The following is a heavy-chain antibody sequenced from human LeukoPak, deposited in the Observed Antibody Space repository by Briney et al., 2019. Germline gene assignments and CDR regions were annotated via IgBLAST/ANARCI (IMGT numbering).Heavy chain of an antibody. CDR2: IYYSGST. Sequence: PSETLSLTCTVSGGSISSYYWSWIRQPPGKGLEWSGYIYYSGSTNYNPSLKSRVTISVDTSKNQFSLKLSSVTAADTAVYYCARDLGTAGRPNDYWGQGTLVTVSS. CDR3: ARDLGTAGRPNDY. J-gene: IGHJ4*02. D-gene: IGHD2-21*02. CDR1: GGSISSYY. V-gene: IGHV4-59*01.